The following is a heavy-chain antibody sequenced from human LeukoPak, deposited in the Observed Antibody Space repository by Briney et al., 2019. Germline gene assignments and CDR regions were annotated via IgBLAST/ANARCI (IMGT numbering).Heavy chain of an antibody. D-gene: IGHD2-21*01. CDR2: ISAYNGNT. CDR1: GYTFTSYG. Sequence: ASVKVSCKASGYTFTSYGISWVRQAPGQGLEWMGWISAYNGNTNYAQKLQGRVTMTTDTSTSTAYMELRSLRSDDTAVYYCARDWADSYCGGDCPPLDYWGQGTLVTVSS. J-gene: IGHJ4*02. CDR3: ARDWADSYCGGDCPPLDY. V-gene: IGHV1-18*01.